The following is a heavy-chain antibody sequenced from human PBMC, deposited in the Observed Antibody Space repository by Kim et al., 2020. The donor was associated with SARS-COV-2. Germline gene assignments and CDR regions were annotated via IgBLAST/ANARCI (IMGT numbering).Heavy chain of an antibody. D-gene: IGHD1-26*01. CDR3: ARGAYSGSYLGRDI. V-gene: IGHV4-34*01. Sequence: NPSLQMRVTLSVAQPKNQFSLKLSSVTAADTAVYYCARGAYSGSYLGRDIWGQGTMVTVSS. J-gene: IGHJ3*02.